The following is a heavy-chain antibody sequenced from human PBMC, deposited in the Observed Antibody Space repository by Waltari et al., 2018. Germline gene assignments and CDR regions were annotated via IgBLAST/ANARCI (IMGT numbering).Heavy chain of an antibody. V-gene: IGHV4-39*01. CDR1: GVSITSNRHY. D-gene: IGHD5-12*01. J-gene: IGHJ3*01. CDR2: MSYTGAT. Sequence: QLQLPESGPGLVKPSETLSLTCSVSGVSITSNRHYWGWIRQPPGQGLEWIGTMSYTGATYSSPSLQSRVTISRDTSKNQLSLKLGSVTAADTAVYYCATYIGASVGTAALDVWGQGTMVTVSS. CDR3: ATYIGASVGTAALDV.